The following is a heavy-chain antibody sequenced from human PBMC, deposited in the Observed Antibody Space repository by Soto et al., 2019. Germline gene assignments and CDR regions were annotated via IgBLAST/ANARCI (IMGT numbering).Heavy chain of an antibody. CDR3: AAPSGGGSYYDRPFDY. V-gene: IGHV1-58*01. CDR2: IVVGSGNT. Sequence: ASVKVSCKASGFTFTSSAVQWVRQARGQRLEWIGWIVVGSGNTNYAQKFQERVTITRDMSTSTAYMELSSLRSEDTAVYYCAAPSGGGSYYDRPFDYWGQGTLVTVSS. D-gene: IGHD1-26*01. J-gene: IGHJ4*02. CDR1: GFTFTSSA.